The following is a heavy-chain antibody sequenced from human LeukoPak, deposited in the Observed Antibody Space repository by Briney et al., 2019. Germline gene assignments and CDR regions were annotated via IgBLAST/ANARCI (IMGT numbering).Heavy chain of an antibody. CDR3: ARDRLGYCSGGSCLGWFDP. Sequence: PSETLSLTCAVYGGSFSGYYWSWIRQPPGKGLEWIGEINHSGSINYNPTLKSRVTISVDTSKNQSSLKLSSVTAADTAVYYCARDRLGYCSGGSCLGWFDPWGQGTLVTVSS. V-gene: IGHV4-34*01. CDR2: INHSGSI. CDR1: GGSFSGYY. D-gene: IGHD2-15*01. J-gene: IGHJ5*02.